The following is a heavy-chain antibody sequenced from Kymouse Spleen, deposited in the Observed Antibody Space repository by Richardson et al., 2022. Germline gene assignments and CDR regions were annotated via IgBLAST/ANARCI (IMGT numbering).Heavy chain of an antibody. V-gene: IGHV1-3*01. D-gene: IGHD6-19*01. CDR2: INAGNGNT. Sequence: QVQLVQSGAEVKKPGASVKVSCKASGYTFTSYAMHWVRQAPGQRLEWMGWINAGNGNTKYSQKFQGRVTITRDTSASTAYMELSSLRSEDTAVYYCARESSGWYVFDYWGQGTLVTVSS. CDR1: GYTFTSYA. J-gene: IGHJ4*02. CDR3: ARESSGWYVFDY.